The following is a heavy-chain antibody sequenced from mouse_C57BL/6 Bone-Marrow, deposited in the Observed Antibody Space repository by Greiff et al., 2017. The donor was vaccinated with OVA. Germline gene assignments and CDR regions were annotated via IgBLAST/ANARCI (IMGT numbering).Heavy chain of an antibody. CDR3: SRGTYDDGSSHWYFDV. Sequence: QVQLQQPGAELVKPGASVKLSCKASGYTFTSYWMHWVKQRPGQGLAWVGKIHRSSGSTNYNEKVKSKATLTVDKSCSTAYMQLSSLTSEDSAVSSCSRGTYDDGSSHWYFDVGGTGTTVTVSS. V-gene: IGHV1-64*01. CDR1: GYTFTSYW. CDR2: IHRSSGST. J-gene: IGHJ1*03. D-gene: IGHD1-1*01.